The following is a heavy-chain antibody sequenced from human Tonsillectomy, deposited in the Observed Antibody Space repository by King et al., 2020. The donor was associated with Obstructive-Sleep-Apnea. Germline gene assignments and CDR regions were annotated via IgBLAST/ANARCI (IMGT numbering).Heavy chain of an antibody. V-gene: IGHV3-33*06. D-gene: IGHD5-18*01. CDR1: GFTFSSYG. Sequence: VQLVESGGGVVQPGRSLRLSCAASGFTFSSYGMHWVRQAPGKGLEWVAVIWYDGSNKYYAVSVKGRFTISRDNSKNTLYLQMNSLRAEDTAVYYCAKNKRAMVTPYYYGMDVWGQGTTVTVSS. J-gene: IGHJ6*02. CDR2: IWYDGSNK. CDR3: AKNKRAMVTPYYYGMDV.